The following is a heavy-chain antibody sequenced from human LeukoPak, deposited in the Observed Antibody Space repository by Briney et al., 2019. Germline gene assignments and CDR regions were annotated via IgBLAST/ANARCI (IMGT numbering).Heavy chain of an antibody. Sequence: SETLSLTCTVSGGSISSGGSYWSWIRHHPGKGLEWIGYIYYSGSTYYNPSLKSRVTISVDTSKNQFSLKLSSVTAADTAVYYCATSRSSSGSYSYWGQGTLVTVSS. CDR3: ATSRSSSGSYSY. CDR1: GGSISSGGSY. D-gene: IGHD3-10*01. CDR2: IYYSGST. J-gene: IGHJ4*02. V-gene: IGHV4-31*03.